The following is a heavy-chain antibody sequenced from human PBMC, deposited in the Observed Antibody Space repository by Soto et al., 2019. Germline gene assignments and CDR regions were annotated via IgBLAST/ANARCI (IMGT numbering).Heavy chain of an antibody. V-gene: IGHV4-39*07. CDR2: GFYSGST. J-gene: IGHJ4*02. CDR3: ARRRGPGFDY. CDR1: GGSLSSSSYY. D-gene: IGHD3-10*01. Sequence: PSETLSLTCTVSGGSLSSSSYYWGWIRQPPGKGLDWIGSGFYSGSTYYNQSLKSRVTISVDTSKNQFSLKLSSVTAADTAVYYCARRRGPGFDYWGQGTLVTVSS.